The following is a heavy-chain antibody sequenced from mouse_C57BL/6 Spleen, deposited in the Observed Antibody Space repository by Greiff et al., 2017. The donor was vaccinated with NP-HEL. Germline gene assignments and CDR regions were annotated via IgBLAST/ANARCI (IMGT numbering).Heavy chain of an antibody. V-gene: IGHV1-76*01. J-gene: IGHJ2*01. CDR3: ARCWEYYFDY. Sequence: QVQLQQSGAELVRPGASVKLSCKASGYTFTDYYINWVKQRPGQGLEWIARIYPGSGNTYYNEKFKGKATLTAEKSSSTAYMQLSSLTSEDSAVYFCARCWEYYFDYWGQGTTLTVSS. CDR2: IYPGSGNT. CDR1: GYTFTDYY. D-gene: IGHD4-1*01.